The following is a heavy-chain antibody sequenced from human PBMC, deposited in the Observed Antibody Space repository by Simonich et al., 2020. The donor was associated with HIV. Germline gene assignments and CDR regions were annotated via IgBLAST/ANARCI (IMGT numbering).Heavy chain of an antibody. CDR1: GYTFTGYY. CDR3: ARGGLIAAAGTYARIDY. CDR2: INPNSGGT. D-gene: IGHD6-13*01. V-gene: IGHV1-2*02. Sequence: QVQLVQSGAEVKKPGSSVKVSCKASGYTFTGYYMHWVRQAPGQGLEGMGWINPNSGGTNDAQKFQGRVTMTRDTSISTAYMELSRLRSDDTAAYYCARGGLIAAAGTYARIDYWGQGTLVTVSS. J-gene: IGHJ4*02.